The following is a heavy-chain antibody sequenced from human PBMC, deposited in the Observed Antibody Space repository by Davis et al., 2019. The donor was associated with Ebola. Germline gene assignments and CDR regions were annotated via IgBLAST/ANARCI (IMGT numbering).Heavy chain of an antibody. CDR1: GGSISSYY. Sequence: PGGSLRLSCTVSGGSISSYYWSWIRQPAGKGLEWIGRIYTSGSTNYNPSLKSRVTMSVDTSKNQFSLKLSSVTAADTAVYYCAREGDGDFWSGYNWFDPWGQGTLVTVSS. CDR2: IYTSGST. J-gene: IGHJ5*02. D-gene: IGHD3-3*01. CDR3: AREGDGDFWSGYNWFDP. V-gene: IGHV4-4*07.